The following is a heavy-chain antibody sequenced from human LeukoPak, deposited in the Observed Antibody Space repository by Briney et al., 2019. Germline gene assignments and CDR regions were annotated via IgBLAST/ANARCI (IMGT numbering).Heavy chain of an antibody. CDR1: GFTFSTYA. D-gene: IGHD6-6*01. J-gene: IGHJ6*03. V-gene: IGHV3-23*01. CDR2: IVGGVVAT. CDR3: AKHGYSTSSGSNYYFYYMDV. Sequence: PGGSLRLSFAASGFTFSTYAISWVRQAPGQGREWSSAIVGGVVATYYADSVKGRFTISRGNSKNTLYLQMNSLRAEDTAVYYCAKHGYSTSSGSNYYFYYMDVWGKGTTVTVSS.